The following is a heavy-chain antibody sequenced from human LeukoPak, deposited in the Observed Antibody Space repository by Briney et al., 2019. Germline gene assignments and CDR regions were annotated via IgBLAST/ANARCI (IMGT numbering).Heavy chain of an antibody. V-gene: IGHV4-34*01. CDR3: ARFRYSSYFDY. Sequence: SETLSLTCAVYGGSFSGYYWSWIRQPPGKGLEWIGEINHSGSTNYNPSLKSRVTISVDTSKNQFSLKLSSVTAADTAVYYCARFRYSSYFDYWGQGTLVTVSS. J-gene: IGHJ4*02. CDR2: INHSGST. D-gene: IGHD4-4*01. CDR1: GGSFSGYY.